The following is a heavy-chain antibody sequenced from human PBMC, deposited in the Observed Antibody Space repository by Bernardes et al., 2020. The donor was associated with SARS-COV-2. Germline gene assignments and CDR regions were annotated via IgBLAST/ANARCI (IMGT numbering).Heavy chain of an antibody. Sequence: GGSLRLSCAASGFTFSSYAMSWVRQAPGKGLEWVSAISGSGGSTYYADSVKGRFTISRDNSKNTLYLQMNSLRAEDTAVYYCAKGGYCSSTSCYWDLKAEYFQHWGQGTLVTVSS. J-gene: IGHJ1*01. CDR2: ISGSGGST. CDR1: GFTFSSYA. D-gene: IGHD2-2*01. CDR3: AKGGYCSSTSCYWDLKAEYFQH. V-gene: IGHV3-23*01.